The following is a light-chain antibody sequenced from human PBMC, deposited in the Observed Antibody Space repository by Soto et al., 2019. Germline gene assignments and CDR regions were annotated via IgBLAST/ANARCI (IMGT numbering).Light chain of an antibody. CDR1: QSISGW. V-gene: IGKV1-5*03. CDR2: KAS. Sequence: DIQMTQSPATLSASVGDRVTIGGRASQSISGWLAWYQQKPGKAPKLLIYKASILESGVPSRFSGRGSATEFTLTISSLQPEDFASYYCQQYETFPLTFGGGTKV. CDR3: QQYETFPLT. J-gene: IGKJ4*01.